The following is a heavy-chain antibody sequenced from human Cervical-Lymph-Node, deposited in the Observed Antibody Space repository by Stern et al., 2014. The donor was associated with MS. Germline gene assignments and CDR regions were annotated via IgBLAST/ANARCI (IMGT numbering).Heavy chain of an antibody. CDR3: ARDLFYYSSPDY. CDR2: IWYDGSNK. CDR1: GFTFSSYG. J-gene: IGHJ4*02. V-gene: IGHV3-33*01. D-gene: IGHD6-13*01. Sequence: MQLVESGGGVVQPGRSLRLTCAASGFTFSSYGMHWVRQAPGKGLEWVAVIWYDGSNKYYADSVKGRFTISRDNSKSTLYLQMNSLRAEDTAVYYCARDLFYYSSPDYWGQGTLVTVSS.